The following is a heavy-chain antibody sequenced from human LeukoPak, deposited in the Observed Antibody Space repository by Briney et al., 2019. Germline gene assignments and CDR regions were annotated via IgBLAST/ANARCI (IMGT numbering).Heavy chain of an antibody. CDR2: ISSSSSTI. Sequence: GGSLRLSCAAPGFTFSSYSMNWVRQAPGKGLEWVSYISSSSSTIYYADSVKGRFTISRDNAKNSLYLQMNSLRAEDTAVYYCARGHDFWSGYPDYWGQGTLVTVSS. V-gene: IGHV3-48*01. D-gene: IGHD3-3*01. CDR1: GFTFSSYS. J-gene: IGHJ4*02. CDR3: ARGHDFWSGYPDY.